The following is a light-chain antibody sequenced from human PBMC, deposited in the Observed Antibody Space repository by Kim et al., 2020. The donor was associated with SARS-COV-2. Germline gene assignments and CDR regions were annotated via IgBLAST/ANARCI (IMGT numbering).Light chain of an antibody. J-gene: IGLJ3*02. Sequence: SELTQDPAVSVALGQTVRITCQGDSLRSYYASWYQQKPGQAPVLVIYGKNNRPSGIPDRFSGSSSRNTASLTITGAQAEDEADYYCNSRDSSGNHLVFGGGTKLTVL. CDR1: SLRSYY. CDR3: NSRDSSGNHLV. CDR2: GKN. V-gene: IGLV3-19*01.